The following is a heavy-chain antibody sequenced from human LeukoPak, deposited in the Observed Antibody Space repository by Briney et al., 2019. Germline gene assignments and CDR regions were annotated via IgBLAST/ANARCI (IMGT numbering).Heavy chain of an antibody. J-gene: IGHJ4*02. D-gene: IGHD6-13*01. Sequence: SETLSLTCAVYGGSFSGSYWSWIRQPPGKGLEWIGEINHSGSTNYNPSLKSRVTISADTSKNQLSLKLSSVTAADTAVYYCVRGPAAGTFDYWGQGTLVTVSS. V-gene: IGHV4-34*01. CDR2: INHSGST. CDR1: GGSFSGSY. CDR3: VRGPAAGTFDY.